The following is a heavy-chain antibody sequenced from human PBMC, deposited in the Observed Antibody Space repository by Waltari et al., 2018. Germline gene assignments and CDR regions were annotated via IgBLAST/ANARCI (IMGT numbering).Heavy chain of an antibody. CDR2: IYYSGST. CDR3: ARQGYCSGGSCSQGRSNWFDP. CDR1: GGSISSSSYY. V-gene: IGHV4-39*01. J-gene: IGHJ5*02. Sequence: QLQLQESGPGLVKPSETLSLTCTVTGGSISSSSYYWGWIRQPPGKGLEWIGSIYYSGSTYYNPSLKSRVTISVDTSKNQFSLKLSSVTAADTAVYYCARQGYCSGGSCSQGRSNWFDPWGQGTLVTVSS. D-gene: IGHD2-15*01.